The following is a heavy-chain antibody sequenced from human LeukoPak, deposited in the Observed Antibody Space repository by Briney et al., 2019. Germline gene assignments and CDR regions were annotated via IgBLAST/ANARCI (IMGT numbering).Heavy chain of an antibody. D-gene: IGHD5-12*01. J-gene: IGHJ4*02. V-gene: IGHV1-69*01. CDR2: MIPIFGTA. Sequence: ASVKVSCKASGGTFSSYAISWVRQAPGQGLEWMGGMIPIFGTANYAQKFQGRVTITADESTSTAYMELGSLRSEDAAVYYCARDFGYSGYVPLDNWGQGTLVTVSS. CDR1: GGTFSSYA. CDR3: ARDFGYSGYVPLDN.